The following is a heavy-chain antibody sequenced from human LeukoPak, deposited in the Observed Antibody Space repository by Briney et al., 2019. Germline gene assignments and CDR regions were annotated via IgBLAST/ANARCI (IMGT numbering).Heavy chain of an antibody. D-gene: IGHD3-10*01. Sequence: PGGSLRLSCAASGFTFSSYAMSWVRQAPGKGLEWVSIISGSGGSTYYADSVKGRFTISRDNSKNTLYLQMNSLRAEDTAVYYCAKDAITMVRGVIRGGYFDYWGQGTLVTVSS. CDR3: AKDAITMVRGVIRGGYFDY. J-gene: IGHJ4*02. CDR1: GFTFSSYA. CDR2: ISGSGGST. V-gene: IGHV3-23*01.